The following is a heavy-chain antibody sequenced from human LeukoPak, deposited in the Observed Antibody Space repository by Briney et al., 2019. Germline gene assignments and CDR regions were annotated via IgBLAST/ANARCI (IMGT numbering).Heavy chain of an antibody. V-gene: IGHV3-23*01. CDR1: GFTFSSYA. CDR3: AKDLFLRAAAVKTPLDY. Sequence: GGSLRLSCAASGFTFSSYAMSWVRQAPGKGLEWVSAISGSGGSTYYADSVKGRFTISRDNSKNTLYLQVNSLRAEDTAVYYCAKDLFLRAAAVKTPLDYWGQGTLVTVSS. CDR2: ISGSGGST. D-gene: IGHD6-13*01. J-gene: IGHJ4*02.